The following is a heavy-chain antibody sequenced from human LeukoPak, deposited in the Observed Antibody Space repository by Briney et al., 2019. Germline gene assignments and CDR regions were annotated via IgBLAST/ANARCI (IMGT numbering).Heavy chain of an antibody. CDR2: IYSGGST. Sequence: GGSLRLSCAASGFTVSSDYMSWVRQAPGKGLEWVSVIYSGGSTYYADSVKGRFTISRDNSKNTLYLQMNSLRAEDTAVYYCARTPSGYSSADFDYWGQGTLVTVSS. CDR1: GFTVSSDY. CDR3: ARTPSGYSSADFDY. J-gene: IGHJ4*02. V-gene: IGHV3-53*01. D-gene: IGHD5-18*01.